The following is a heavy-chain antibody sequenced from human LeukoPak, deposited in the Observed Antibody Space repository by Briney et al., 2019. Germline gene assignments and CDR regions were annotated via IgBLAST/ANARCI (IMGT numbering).Heavy chain of an antibody. V-gene: IGHV4-4*09. J-gene: IGHJ6*03. D-gene: IGHD3-10*01. CDR2: IYTSGST. Sequence: SETLSLTCTVSGGSISSYYWSWIRQPPGKGLEWIGYIYTSGSTNYNPSLKSRVTISVDTSKNQFSLKLSSVTAADTAVYYCARHRVVTMVRGVIPYYYYMDVWGKGTTVTVSS. CDR1: GGSISSYY. CDR3: ARHRVVTMVRGVIPYYYYMDV.